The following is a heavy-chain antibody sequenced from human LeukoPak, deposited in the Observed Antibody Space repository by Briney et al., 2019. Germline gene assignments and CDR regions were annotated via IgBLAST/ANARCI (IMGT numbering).Heavy chain of an antibody. CDR1: GFTFHNYA. J-gene: IGHJ4*02. Sequence: GGSLRLSCAASGFTFHNYAIHWVRQAPGKGLEWVSLTSGDGITTYFADSVKGRFTISRDNAKNTLYLQMNSLRAEDTAVYYCASPSKSGAGNFDYWGQGTLVTVSS. CDR3: ASPSKSGAGNFDY. V-gene: IGHV3-43*02. D-gene: IGHD3-3*01. CDR2: TSGDGITT.